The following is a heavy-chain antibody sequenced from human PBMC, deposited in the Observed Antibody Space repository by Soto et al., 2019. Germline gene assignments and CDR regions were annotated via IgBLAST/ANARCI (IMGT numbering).Heavy chain of an antibody. D-gene: IGHD3-3*01. CDR3: ARHSGFFGPGIDP. V-gene: IGHV4-39*01. J-gene: IGHJ5*02. CDR1: GGSISSSYY. Sequence: QLQLHESGPGLVKPSQTLSLTCTVSGGSISSSYYWGWIRQSPGKGLEWIGSMYYSGSSYYNPSLKSRVTIFVDTSKNQFSLNVSSVTAADTAVYYCARHSGFFGPGIDPWGQGTLVTVSS. CDR2: MYYSGSS.